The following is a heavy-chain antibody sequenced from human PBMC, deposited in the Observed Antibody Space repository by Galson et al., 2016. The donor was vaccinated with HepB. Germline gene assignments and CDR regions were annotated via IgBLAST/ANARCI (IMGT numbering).Heavy chain of an antibody. Sequence: SLRLSCAGSGFTFSDYYMTWIRQAPGKGPEWLSYISSGSSVIYYADSVKGRFTISRDNAMSSLYLQMNSLRGEDTAVYYCGRAAGSGSQYYYGVDVWGQGTTVTVSS. V-gene: IGHV3-11*04. J-gene: IGHJ6*02. CDR3: GRAAGSGSQYYYGVDV. CDR2: ISSGSSVI. CDR1: GFTFSDYY. D-gene: IGHD3-10*01.